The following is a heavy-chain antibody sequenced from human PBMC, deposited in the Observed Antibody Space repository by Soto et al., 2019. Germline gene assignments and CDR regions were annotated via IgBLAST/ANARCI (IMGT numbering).Heavy chain of an antibody. CDR2: IYDSGVT. CDR1: GAVVTSGENY. CDR3: VRVLAHGYTGNV. Sequence: SETLSLTCSVSGAVVTSGENYWSWVRQPPGKGLEWLGYIYDSGVTSYTPALKSRVTLSLDRPNNQVSLKLRSVTAADTAVYFCVRVLAHGYTGNVWGPGTLVTVSS. J-gene: IGHJ3*01. V-gene: IGHV4-30-4*08. D-gene: IGHD5-18*01.